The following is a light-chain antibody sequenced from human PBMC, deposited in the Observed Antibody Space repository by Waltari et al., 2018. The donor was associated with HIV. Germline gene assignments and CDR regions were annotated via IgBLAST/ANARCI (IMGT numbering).Light chain of an antibody. CDR1: SGDVGGNNH. J-gene: IGLJ2*01. CDR2: DVS. V-gene: IGLV2-14*03. Sequence: QSALTQPASISGSPGQSITISCTGTSGDVGGNNHVSWYQQKPVTAPQFIIYDVSERDTGVSSGFSGSKCGNTSLLTISGHQADDEADYCCSAYTTSSDLDVVFGGGTKLTVL. CDR3: SAYTTSSDLDVV.